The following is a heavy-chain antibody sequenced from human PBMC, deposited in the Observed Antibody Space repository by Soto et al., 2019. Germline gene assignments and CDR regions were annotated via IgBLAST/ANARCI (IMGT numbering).Heavy chain of an antibody. CDR2: ISGSGGST. CDR1: GFTFSSYA. CDR3: AKTTDDDSTLAARPYFDY. J-gene: IGHJ4*02. Sequence: EVQLLESGGGLVQPGGSLRLSCAASGFTFSSYAMSWVRQAPGKGLEWVSAISGSGGSTYYADSVKGRFTISRDNSKNTLYLQMNSLGAEDTAVYYCAKTTDDDSTLAARPYFDYWGQGTLVTVSS. V-gene: IGHV3-23*01. D-gene: IGHD6-6*01.